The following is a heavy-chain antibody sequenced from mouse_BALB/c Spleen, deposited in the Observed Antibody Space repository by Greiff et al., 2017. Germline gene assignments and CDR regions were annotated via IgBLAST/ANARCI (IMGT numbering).Heavy chain of an antibody. CDR2: IYPGNVNT. D-gene: IGHD4-1*01. J-gene: IGHJ2*01. V-gene: IGHV1S56*01. Sequence: VQLQQSGPELVKPGASVRISCKASGYTFTSYYIHWVKQRPGQGLEWIGWIYPGNVNTKYNEKFKGKATLTADKSSSTAYMQLSSLTSEDSAVYFCARWGGGTSRGDFDYWGQGTTLTVSS. CDR1: GYTFTSYY. CDR3: ARWGGGTSRGDFDY.